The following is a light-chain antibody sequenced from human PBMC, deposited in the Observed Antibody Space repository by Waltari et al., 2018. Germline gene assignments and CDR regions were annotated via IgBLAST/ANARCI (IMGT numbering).Light chain of an antibody. V-gene: IGKV3-15*01. CDR1: QSVSSN. Sequence: EIVMTQSPATLSVSPGERATLSCRASQSVSSNLAWYQQKPGQAPRLLIYGASTRATGIPARFSGSGSGTEFTLTISSMQSEDFAVYYCQQYNNWPQRTFGGGTRWRSN. J-gene: IGKJ4*01. CDR2: GAS. CDR3: QQYNNWPQRT.